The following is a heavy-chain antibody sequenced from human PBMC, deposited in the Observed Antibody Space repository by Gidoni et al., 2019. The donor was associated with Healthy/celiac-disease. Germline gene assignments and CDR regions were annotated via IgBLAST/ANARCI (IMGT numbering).Heavy chain of an antibody. Sequence: QMQLQESGPGLVKPSETLSLTCTVSAGSISSSSYYWGLIRHPPGKGLELIVSIYYSGSTYYNPSLKIRVTISVDTSNNQFSLKLSSVTAADPAVYYCASLTSSVDYWGQGTLVTVSS. D-gene: IGHD3-3*01. CDR2: IYYSGST. V-gene: IGHV4-39*01. J-gene: IGHJ4*02. CDR3: ASLTSSVDY. CDR1: AGSISSSSYY.